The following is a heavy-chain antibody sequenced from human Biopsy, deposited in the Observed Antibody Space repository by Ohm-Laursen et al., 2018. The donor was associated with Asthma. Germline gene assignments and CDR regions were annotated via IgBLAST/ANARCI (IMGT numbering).Heavy chain of an antibody. D-gene: IGHD3-22*01. CDR3: ARQSGQDYGDSSGFDI. J-gene: IGHJ3*02. Sequence: SLRLSCSATGFVFSQCGMHWVRQGPGKGLEWVALVSSDGHNKYYEDSVKGRFTISRDNSRKRLYPQINRLTVEDSAVYFCARQSGQDYGDSSGFDIWGQGTKVAVSS. CDR1: GFVFSQCG. CDR2: VSSDGHNK. V-gene: IGHV3-30*03.